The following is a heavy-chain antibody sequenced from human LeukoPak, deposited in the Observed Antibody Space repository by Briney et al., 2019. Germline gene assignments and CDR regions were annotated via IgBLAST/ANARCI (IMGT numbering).Heavy chain of an antibody. CDR3: ARNLAVAGTIWFDP. J-gene: IGHJ5*02. D-gene: IGHD6-19*01. CDR2: INPNSGGT. Sequence: SVKVSCKASGYTFTGYYMHWVRQAPGEGLEWMGRINPNSGGTNYAQKFQGRVTMTRDTSISTAYMELSRLRSDDTAVYYCARNLAVAGTIWFDPWGQGTLVTVSS. CDR1: GYTFTGYY. V-gene: IGHV1-2*06.